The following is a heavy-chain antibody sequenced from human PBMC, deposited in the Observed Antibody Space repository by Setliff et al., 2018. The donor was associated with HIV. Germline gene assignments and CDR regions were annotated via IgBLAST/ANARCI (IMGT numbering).Heavy chain of an antibody. J-gene: IGHJ5*02. CDR2: ISPYTGNT. V-gene: IGHV1-18*01. CDR1: GYSFINYG. CDR3: ARARLQGIVTAVGPRDNCLDP. D-gene: IGHD1-26*01. Sequence: ASVKVSCKAPGYSFINYGISWVRQAPGQGPEWMGWISPYTGNTDYAPRLLGRVTMTTDTSTSTAYLELRSLTSDDTAVYYCARARLQGIVTAVGPRDNCLDPWGQGTRVTVPQ.